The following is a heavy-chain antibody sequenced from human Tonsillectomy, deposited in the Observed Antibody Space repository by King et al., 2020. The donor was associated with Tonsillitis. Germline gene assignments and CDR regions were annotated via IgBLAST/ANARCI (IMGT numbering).Heavy chain of an antibody. CDR3: AKDTSRYSNYEFDN. V-gene: IGHV3-9*01. CDR1: GFTFDDYA. D-gene: IGHD4-11*01. CDR2: ISWNSGSI. Sequence: VQLVESGGGLVQPGRSLRLSCAASGFTFDDYAMHWVRQAPGKGLEWVSGISWNSGSIGYVDSVKGRFTISRDNAKNSLYLQMNSLRAEDTALYYCAKDTSRYSNYEFDNWGQGTLVTVSS. J-gene: IGHJ4*02.